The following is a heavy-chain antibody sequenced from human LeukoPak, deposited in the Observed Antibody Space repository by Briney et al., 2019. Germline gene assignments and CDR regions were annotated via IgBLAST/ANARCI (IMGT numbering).Heavy chain of an antibody. D-gene: IGHD3-22*01. V-gene: IGHV3-23*01. Sequence: GGSLRLSCAVSGITVSNYGMSWVRQAPGKGLEWVAGISGSGGGANYADSVKGRFTISRDNFKNTLYLQMNSLRAEDTAVYFCAKRGVVIRVILVGFHKEAYYFDSWGQGALVTVSS. J-gene: IGHJ4*02. CDR3: AKRGVVIRVILVGFHKEAYYFDS. CDR1: GITVSNYG. CDR2: ISGSGGGA.